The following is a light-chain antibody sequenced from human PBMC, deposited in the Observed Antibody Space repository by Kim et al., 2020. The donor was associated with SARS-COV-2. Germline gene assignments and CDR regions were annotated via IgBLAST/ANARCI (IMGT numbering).Light chain of an antibody. Sequence: GQSVTISCTGTNSDVGGYDSVSWYQQHPGKAPKLVIFDVNKVPSGVTDRFYGSKSGTTASLTIYRLQAEDEADYFCCSYAGSYTWVFGGGTQLTVL. CDR2: DVN. J-gene: IGLJ3*02. V-gene: IGLV2-11*03. CDR1: NSDVGGYDS. CDR3: CSYAGSYTWV.